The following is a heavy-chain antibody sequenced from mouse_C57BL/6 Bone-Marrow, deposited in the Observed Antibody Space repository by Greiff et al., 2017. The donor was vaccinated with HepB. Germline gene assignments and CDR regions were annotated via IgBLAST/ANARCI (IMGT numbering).Heavy chain of an antibody. J-gene: IGHJ2*01. CDR3: VKRRTTVPYFDY. V-gene: IGHV1-82*01. Sequence: VQLQESGPELVKPGASVKISCKASGYAFSSSWMNWVKQRPGKGLEWIGRIYPGDGDTNYNGKFKGKATLTADKSSSTAYMQLSSLTSEDSAVSFCVKRRTTVPYFDYWGQGTTLTVSS. D-gene: IGHD1-1*01. CDR2: IYPGDGDT. CDR1: GYAFSSSW.